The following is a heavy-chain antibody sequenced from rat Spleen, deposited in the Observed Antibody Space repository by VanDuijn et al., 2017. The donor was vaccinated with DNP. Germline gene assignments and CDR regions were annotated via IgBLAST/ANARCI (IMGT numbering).Heavy chain of an antibody. CDR1: GFTFSKYG. D-gene: IGHD1-12*02. V-gene: IGHV5S13*01. CDR3: ATEDYYDGSYYY. J-gene: IGHJ2*01. Sequence: EVHLVESGGGLVQPGRSLKLSCVASGFTFSKYGMAWVRQAPTKGLEWVATISTNGEYSHYQDSVKGRFTISRDNAKNTQYLQMDSLRSEDTTTYYCATEDYYDGSYYYWGQGVMVTVSS. CDR2: ISTNGEYS.